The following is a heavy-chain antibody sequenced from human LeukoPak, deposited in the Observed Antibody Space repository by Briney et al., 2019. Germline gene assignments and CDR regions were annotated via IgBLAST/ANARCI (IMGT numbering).Heavy chain of an antibody. D-gene: IGHD5-12*01. V-gene: IGHV4-34*01. CDR2: INHSGST. Sequence: SEILSLTCAVYGGSFSGYYWSWIRQPPGKGLEWIGEINHSGSTNYNPSLKSRVTISVDTSKNQFSLKLSSVTAADTAVYYCARDGYDSGMIFDYWGQGTLVTVSS. CDR3: ARDGYDSGMIFDY. J-gene: IGHJ4*02. CDR1: GGSFSGYY.